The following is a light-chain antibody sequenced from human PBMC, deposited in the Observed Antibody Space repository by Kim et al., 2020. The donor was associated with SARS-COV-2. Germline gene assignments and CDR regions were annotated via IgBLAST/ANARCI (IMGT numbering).Light chain of an antibody. Sequence: SPVQRATLSCSASQRVSTDLAWYQQKSGQAPRPLIYGASTRATGIPARFSGSGSGTEFTLTISGLQSEDLAVYYCQQYKNWPPITFGQGTRLEIK. CDR2: GAS. J-gene: IGKJ5*01. CDR3: QQYKNWPPIT. V-gene: IGKV3D-15*01. CDR1: QRVSTD.